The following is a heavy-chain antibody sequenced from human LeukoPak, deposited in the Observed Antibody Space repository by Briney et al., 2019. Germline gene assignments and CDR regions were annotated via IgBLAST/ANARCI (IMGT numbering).Heavy chain of an antibody. CDR1: GYTFTSYG. J-gene: IGHJ4*02. V-gene: IGHV1-46*01. CDR3: AREGAVAGHPSLDY. CDR2: INPSGGST. D-gene: IGHD6-19*01. Sequence: ASVKVSCKASGYTFTSYGISWVRQAPGQGLEWMGIINPSGGSTSYAQKFQGRVTMTRDMSTSTVYMELSSLRSEDTAVYYCAREGAVAGHPSLDYWGQGTLVTVSS.